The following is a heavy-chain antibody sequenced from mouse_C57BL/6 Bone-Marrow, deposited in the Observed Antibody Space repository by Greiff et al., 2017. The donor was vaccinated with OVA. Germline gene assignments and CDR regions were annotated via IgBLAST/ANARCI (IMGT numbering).Heavy chain of an antibody. CDR2: IDPSDSYT. J-gene: IGHJ1*03. Sequence: QVQLQQPGAELVMPGASVKLSCKASGYTFTSYWMHWVKQRPGQGLEWIGEIDPSDSYTNYNQKFKGKSTLTVDTSSSTAYMQLSSLTSEDSAVYYCARDYYYGSSYGYFDVWGTGTTVTVSS. V-gene: IGHV1-69*01. CDR3: ARDYYYGSSYGYFDV. CDR1: GYTFTSYW. D-gene: IGHD1-1*01.